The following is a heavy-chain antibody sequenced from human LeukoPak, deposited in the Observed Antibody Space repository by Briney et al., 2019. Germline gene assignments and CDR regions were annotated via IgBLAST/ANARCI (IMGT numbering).Heavy chain of an antibody. V-gene: IGHV1-2*02. CDR2: TNPNSGGT. Sequence: ASVKVSCKASGYTFTGYYMHWVRQAPGQGIEWMGWTNPNSGGTNYAQKFQGRVTMTRDTSISTVYMELSRLRSDDTAVYYCARDGPGVATMNWGQGTLVTVSS. CDR1: GYTFTGYY. D-gene: IGHD5-12*01. CDR3: ARDGPGVATMN. J-gene: IGHJ4*02.